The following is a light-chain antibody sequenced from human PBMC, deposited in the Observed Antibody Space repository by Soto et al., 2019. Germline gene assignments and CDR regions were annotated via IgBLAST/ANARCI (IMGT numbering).Light chain of an antibody. CDR1: QSISSY. J-gene: IGKJ3*01. Sequence: DIQMTQYPSSLSASVGDRVTITCRTSQSISSYLNWYQQKPGKYPKLLIYAASSLQSGNSTRFRGSGTWNDFALTNTSMESENFANYYYQPSYSTPRTFGPVMNVVIK. V-gene: IGKV1-39*01. CDR3: QPSYSTPRT. CDR2: AAS.